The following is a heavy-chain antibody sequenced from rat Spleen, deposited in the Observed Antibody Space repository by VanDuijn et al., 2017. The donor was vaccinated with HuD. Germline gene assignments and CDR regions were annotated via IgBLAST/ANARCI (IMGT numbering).Heavy chain of an antibody. CDR2: LNYDGSST. D-gene: IGHD1-4*01. V-gene: IGHV5-29*01. Sequence: EVQLVESDGGLVQPGRSLKLSCAASGFTFSDYYMAWVRQAPTKGLEWVATLNYDGSSTYYRDSVKGRFSISRDNAKSTTYLHMNSLRSEDTATYYCSPLPGSNLDYWGQGVMVTASS. CDR3: SPLPGSNLDY. CDR1: GFTFSDYY. J-gene: IGHJ2*01.